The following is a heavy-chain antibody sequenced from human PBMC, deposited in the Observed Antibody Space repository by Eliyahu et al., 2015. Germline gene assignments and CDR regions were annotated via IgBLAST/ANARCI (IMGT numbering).Heavy chain of an antibody. V-gene: IGHV3-64D*06. Sequence: EVQLVESGGGLVQPGGSLRLSCSASGFXFSNYAMHWVRQAPGKGLEYVSTITDNGDNTYYAXSVKGRFTISRDNSKNTLYLQMSSLRAEDTAVYYCVKPDYYGSGSYYFDYWGQGTLVTVSS. J-gene: IGHJ4*02. CDR2: ITDNGDNT. D-gene: IGHD3-10*01. CDR1: GFXFSNYA. CDR3: VKPDYYGSGSYYFDY.